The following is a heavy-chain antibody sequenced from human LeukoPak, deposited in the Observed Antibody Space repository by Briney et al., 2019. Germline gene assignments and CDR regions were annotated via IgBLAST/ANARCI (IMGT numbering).Heavy chain of an antibody. D-gene: IGHD3-3*01. Sequence: GASVKVSSKASGYTFTGYYMHWVRQAPGQGLEWMGWINPNSGGTNYAQKFQGRVTMTRDTSISTAYMELSRLRSDDTAVYYCARDRDYDFWSGYITYYYYYMDVWGKGTTVTVSS. CDR1: GYTFTGYY. CDR2: INPNSGGT. J-gene: IGHJ6*03. CDR3: ARDRDYDFWSGYITYYYYYMDV. V-gene: IGHV1-2*02.